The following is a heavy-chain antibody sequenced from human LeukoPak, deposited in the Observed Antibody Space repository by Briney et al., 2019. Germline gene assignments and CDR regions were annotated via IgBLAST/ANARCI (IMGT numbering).Heavy chain of an antibody. CDR2: ISSSSNNI. CDR3: ARGYQRPDY. J-gene: IGHJ4*02. D-gene: IGHD2-2*01. V-gene: IGHV3-21*01. CDR1: GFTFSTYT. Sequence: GGSLRLSCAASGFTFSTYTMNWVRQPPGKGQEWVSSISSSSNNINYAESVKGRFTISRDNAMNSVHLQMNSLRVEDTAVYYCARGYQRPDYWGQGTLITVSS.